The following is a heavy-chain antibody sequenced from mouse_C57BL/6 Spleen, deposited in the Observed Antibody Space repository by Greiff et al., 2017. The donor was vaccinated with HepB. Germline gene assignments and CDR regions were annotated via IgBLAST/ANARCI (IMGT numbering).Heavy chain of an antibody. CDR1: GYTFTSYW. V-gene: IGHV1-59*01. CDR2: IDPSDSYT. CDR3: ARREGYDYDRGGYFDY. J-gene: IGHJ2*01. Sequence: VQLQQPGAELVRPGTSVKLSCKASGYTFTSYWMHWVKQRPGQGLEWIGVIDPSDSYTNYNQKFKGKATLTVDTSSSTAYMQLSSLTSEDSAVYYCARREGYDYDRGGYFDYWGQGTTLTVSS. D-gene: IGHD2-4*01.